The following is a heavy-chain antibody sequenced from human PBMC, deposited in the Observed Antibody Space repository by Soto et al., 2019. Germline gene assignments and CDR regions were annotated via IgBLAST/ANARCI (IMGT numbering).Heavy chain of an antibody. J-gene: IGHJ4*02. Sequence: SGPTLVKPTQTLTLTCTFSGFSLSTSGVGVGWIRQPPGKALEWLALIYWNDDKRYSPSLKSRLTITKDTSKNQVVLTMTNMDPVDTATYYCAHSRPVQNDYHDYGDYWIAYYFDYWGQGTLVTVSS. V-gene: IGHV2-5*01. CDR2: IYWNDDK. CDR1: GFSLSTSGVG. D-gene: IGHD4-17*01. CDR3: AHSRPVQNDYHDYGDYWIAYYFDY.